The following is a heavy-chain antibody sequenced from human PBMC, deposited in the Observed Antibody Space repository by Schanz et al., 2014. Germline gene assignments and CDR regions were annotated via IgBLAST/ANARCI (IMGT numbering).Heavy chain of an antibody. CDR2: ISANNGNT. D-gene: IGHD4-17*01. V-gene: IGHV1-18*01. CDR1: GYTFTNYG. Sequence: QVQLVQSGAEVKKPGASVGVSCKASGYTFTNYGVTWVRQAPGQGLEWMGWISANNGNTNYAQKFQGRVTMTTDTCASTAYNEPRSLRSVDTSLYYYARTTVDKWKTYLGDYRDCHDMDVWGNGTTVTVSS. J-gene: IGHJ6*03. CDR3: ARTTVDKWKTYLGDYRDCHDMDV.